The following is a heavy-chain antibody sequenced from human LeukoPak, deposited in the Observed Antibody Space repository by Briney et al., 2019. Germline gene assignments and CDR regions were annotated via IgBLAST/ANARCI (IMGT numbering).Heavy chain of an antibody. D-gene: IGHD2-2*02. CDR3: ARRTHIVVVPAAILSWFDP. CDR1: GGSISSSSYY. Sequence: SETLSLTCTVSGGSISSSSYYWGWIRQPPGKGLEWIGSIYYSGSTYYNPSLKSRVTISVDTSKNQLSLKLSSVTAADTAVYYCARRTHIVVVPAAILSWFDPWGQGTLVTVSS. V-gene: IGHV4-39*01. J-gene: IGHJ5*02. CDR2: IYYSGST.